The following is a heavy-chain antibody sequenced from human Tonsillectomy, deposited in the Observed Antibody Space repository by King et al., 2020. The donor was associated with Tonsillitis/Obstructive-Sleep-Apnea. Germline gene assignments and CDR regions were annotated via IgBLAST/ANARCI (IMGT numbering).Heavy chain of an antibody. V-gene: IGHV1-18*01. CDR2: ISPYNGNT. CDR3: ARDNAGTTYPYDY. Sequence: QLVQSGAEVKKPGASVKVSCKASGYTFTSYGISWVRQAPGQGLEWMGWISPYNGNTNYVQKLQGRVTMTTDTSTRTAYMELRSLGSDDTAVYYCARDNAGTTYPYDYWGQGTLVTVSS. D-gene: IGHD1-1*01. J-gene: IGHJ4*02. CDR1: GYTFTSYG.